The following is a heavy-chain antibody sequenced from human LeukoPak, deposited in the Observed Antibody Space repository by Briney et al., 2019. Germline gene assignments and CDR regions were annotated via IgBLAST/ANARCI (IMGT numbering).Heavy chain of an antibody. Sequence: SVKVSCKVSGYTLTELSMHWVRQAPGKGLEWMGRIIPILGIANYAQKFQGRVTITTDESTSTAYMELSRLRSDDTAVYYCARALGSGSFFLYGYWGQGTLVTVSS. CDR3: ARALGSGSFFLYGY. CDR1: GYTLTELS. V-gene: IGHV1-69*04. D-gene: IGHD3-10*01. CDR2: IIPILGIA. J-gene: IGHJ4*02.